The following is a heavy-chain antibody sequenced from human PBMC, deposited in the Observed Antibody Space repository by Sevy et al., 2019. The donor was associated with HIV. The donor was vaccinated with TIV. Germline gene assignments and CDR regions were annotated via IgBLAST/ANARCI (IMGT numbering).Heavy chain of an antibody. Sequence: GGSLRLSCAASGFTFSSYWMHWARQAPGKGLVWVSRINSDGSSTSYADSVKGRFTISRDNAKNTLYLQMNSLRAEDTAVYYCARPYLYYYGSGSYDDSYNWFDPWGQGTLVTVSS. CDR2: INSDGSST. J-gene: IGHJ5*02. CDR1: GFTFSSYW. V-gene: IGHV3-74*01. D-gene: IGHD3-10*01. CDR3: ARPYLYYYGSGSYDDSYNWFDP.